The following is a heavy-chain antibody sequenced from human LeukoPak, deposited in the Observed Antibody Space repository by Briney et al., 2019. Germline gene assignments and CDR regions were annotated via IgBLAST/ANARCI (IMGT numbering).Heavy chain of an antibody. Sequence: ASVKVSCKASGYTFTAYYIHWVRQAPGQGLEWMGWISPNTGVTNLAPSFRGRVTMTSDTSNNTVYIQLNSLTSDDTAFFYCARGNYQLYAFDVWGQGTLLTVSS. V-gene: IGHV1-2*02. D-gene: IGHD5-24*01. J-gene: IGHJ3*01. CDR1: GYTFTAYY. CDR2: ISPNTGVT. CDR3: ARGNYQLYAFDV.